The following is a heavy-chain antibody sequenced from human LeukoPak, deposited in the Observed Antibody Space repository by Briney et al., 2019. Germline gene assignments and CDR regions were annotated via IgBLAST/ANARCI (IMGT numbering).Heavy chain of an antibody. CDR2: INHSGST. CDR1: GGSFSGYY. Sequence: SETLSLTCAVYGGSFSGYYWSWIRQPPGKGLEWIGEINHSGSTNYNPSLKSRVTISVDTSKNQFSLKLSSVTAADTAMYYCARVSGYDWESFYDYWGQGSLVTVSS. CDR3: ARVSGYDWESFYDY. V-gene: IGHV4-34*01. D-gene: IGHD5-12*01. J-gene: IGHJ4*02.